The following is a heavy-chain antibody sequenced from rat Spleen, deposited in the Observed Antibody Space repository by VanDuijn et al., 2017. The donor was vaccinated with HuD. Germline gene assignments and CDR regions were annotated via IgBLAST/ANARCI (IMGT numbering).Heavy chain of an antibody. Sequence: VQLQESGPGLVQPSETLSLTCTVSGFSLTSYNVHWVRQPPGKGLEWMGVMWSGGSTDYNSALKSRLSISRDTSKNQVFLKMNSLQSEDTTTYYCARDRSLYFDYWGQGVMVTVSS. V-gene: IGHV2-45*01. D-gene: IGHD3-8*01. CDR1: GFSLTSYN. CDR2: MWSGGST. J-gene: IGHJ2*01. CDR3: ARDRSLYFDY.